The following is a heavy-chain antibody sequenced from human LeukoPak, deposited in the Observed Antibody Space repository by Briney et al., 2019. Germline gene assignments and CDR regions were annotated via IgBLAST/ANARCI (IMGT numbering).Heavy chain of an antibody. CDR2: IWYDGSNK. CDR1: GFTFSSYG. Sequence: GGSLRLSCAASGFTFSSYGMHWVRQAPGKGLEWVAVIWYDGSNKYYADSVKGRFTISRDNSKNTLYLQMNSLRAEDTAVYYCAKKEELPNYIVATVGFDYWGQGTLVTVSS. D-gene: IGHD5-12*01. J-gene: IGHJ4*02. CDR3: AKKEELPNYIVATVGFDY. V-gene: IGHV3-33*06.